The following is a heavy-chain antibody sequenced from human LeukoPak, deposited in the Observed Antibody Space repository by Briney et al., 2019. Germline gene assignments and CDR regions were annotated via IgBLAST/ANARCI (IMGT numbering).Heavy chain of an antibody. Sequence: ASVKVSCKASGYTFTGYYMHWVRQAPGQGLEWMGWINPNSGGTNYAQKFQGRVTMTRDTSISTAYMELSRLRSDDTAVYYCAKGGITGRRNPKTFDYWGQGTLVTVSS. CDR3: AKGGITGRRNPKTFDY. D-gene: IGHD1-20*01. CDR1: GYTFTGYY. J-gene: IGHJ4*02. V-gene: IGHV1-2*02. CDR2: INPNSGGT.